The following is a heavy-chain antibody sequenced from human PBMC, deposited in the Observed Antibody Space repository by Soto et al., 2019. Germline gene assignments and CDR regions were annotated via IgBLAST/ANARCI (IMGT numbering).Heavy chain of an antibody. Sequence: VGSLRLSCAASGFTFSSYSMNWVRQATGKGLEWVSYISSSSSTIYYADSVKGRFTISRDNAKNSLYLQMNSLRDEDTAVYYCARGGYCSSTSCYRLYYYYGMDVWGQGTTVTVSS. V-gene: IGHV3-48*02. CDR1: GFTFSSYS. CDR3: ARGGYCSSTSCYRLYYYYGMDV. D-gene: IGHD2-2*01. CDR2: ISSSSSTI. J-gene: IGHJ6*02.